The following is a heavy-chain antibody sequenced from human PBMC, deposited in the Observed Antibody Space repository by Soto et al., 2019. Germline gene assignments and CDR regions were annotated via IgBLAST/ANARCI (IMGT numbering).Heavy chain of an antibody. CDR3: ARKSKGIAAGVGVFDP. D-gene: IGHD6-13*01. V-gene: IGHV1-69*06. CDR2: IIPIFGTA. CDR1: GGTFSSYA. Sequence: AGKVSCKASGGTFSSYAISWVRQAPGQGLEWMGGIIPIFGTANYAQKFQGRVTITADKSTSTAYMELSSLRSEDTAVYYCARKSKGIAAGVGVFDPWGQGTLVTVSS. J-gene: IGHJ5*02.